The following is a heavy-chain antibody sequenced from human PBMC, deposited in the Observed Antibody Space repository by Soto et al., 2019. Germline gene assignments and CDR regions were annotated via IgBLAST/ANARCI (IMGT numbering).Heavy chain of an antibody. CDR1: GYSFSHYG. CDR2: ISAGNT. V-gene: IGHV1-18*01. D-gene: IGHD3-10*01. Sequence: QLVQSGAEVKKPGASVTVSCTASGYSFSHYGIIWVRQAPGQGLEWLGWISAGNTIYAQKFQGRVTMTTDTSTSTAYMELRTLTSDDTAVYFCASLMYGSGSEGWWVTMDVWGQGTAVTVSS. J-gene: IGHJ6*02. CDR3: ASLMYGSGSEGWWVTMDV.